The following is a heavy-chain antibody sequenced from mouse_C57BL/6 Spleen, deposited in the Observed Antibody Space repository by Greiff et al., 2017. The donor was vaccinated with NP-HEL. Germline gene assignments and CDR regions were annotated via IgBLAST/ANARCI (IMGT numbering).Heavy chain of an antibody. CDR3: ARSLLRSYYFDY. Sequence: QVQLQQSGAELVRPGASVKLSCKASGYTFTDYYINWVKQRPGQGLEWIARIYPGSGNTYYNEKFKGKATLTAEKSSSTAYMQLSSLTSEDSAVYFCARSLLRSYYFDYWGQGTTLTVSS. D-gene: IGHD1-2*01. CDR2: IYPGSGNT. CDR1: GYTFTDYY. J-gene: IGHJ2*01. V-gene: IGHV1-76*01.